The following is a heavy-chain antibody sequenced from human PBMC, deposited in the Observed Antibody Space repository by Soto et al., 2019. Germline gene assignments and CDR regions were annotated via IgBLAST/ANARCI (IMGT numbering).Heavy chain of an antibody. Sequence: QVQLVQSGAEVKKPGASVKVSCKASGYTFTGHYVHWVRQAPDQGLEWMGWINPNSGGTNYAQKFQGWVTMTRDTSISTAYMELSRLRSDDTAVYYCARDSYYDILTGYSRIAFDIWGQGTMVPVSS. V-gene: IGHV1-2*04. CDR2: INPNSGGT. CDR1: GYTFTGHY. D-gene: IGHD3-9*01. CDR3: ARDSYYDILTGYSRIAFDI. J-gene: IGHJ3*02.